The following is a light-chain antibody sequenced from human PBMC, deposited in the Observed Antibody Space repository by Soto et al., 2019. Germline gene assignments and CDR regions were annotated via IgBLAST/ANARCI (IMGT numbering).Light chain of an antibody. J-gene: IGLJ2*01. CDR3: WSYAGRRTFEV. V-gene: IGLV2-23*03. CDR2: EGN. CDR1: SSDVGSYNL. Sequence: QSALTQPASVSGSPGQSITISCTGSSSDVGSYNLVSWYQQYPGKAPKLMIFEGNKRPSGVSNRFSASKSGNTASLTISGRQAEDEADYYCWSYAGRRTFEVFGGGTKVTVL.